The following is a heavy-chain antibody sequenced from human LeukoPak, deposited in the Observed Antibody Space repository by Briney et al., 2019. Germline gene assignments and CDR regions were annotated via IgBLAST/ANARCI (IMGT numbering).Heavy chain of an antibody. CDR2: MNPNSGNT. J-gene: IGHJ3*02. CDR3: ARPYDFWSGSSDDAFDI. CDR1: GYTFTNYD. Sequence: ASVKVSCKASGYTFTNYDINWVRQATGQGLEWMGWMNPNSGNTGYAQKFQGRVTMTRNTSISTAYMELSSLRSEDTAVYYCARPYDFWSGSSDDAFDIWGQGTMVTVSS. D-gene: IGHD3-3*01. V-gene: IGHV1-8*01.